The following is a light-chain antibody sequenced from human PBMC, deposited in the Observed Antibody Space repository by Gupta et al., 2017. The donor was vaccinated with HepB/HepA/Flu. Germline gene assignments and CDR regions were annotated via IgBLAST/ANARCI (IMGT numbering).Light chain of an antibody. CDR2: GAS. V-gene: IGKV3-20*01. Sequence: IVLTQSPGTLSLSPGETATLSCRASQSVSSNFLAWYQQKPGQAPRLLIYGASSRATGISDRFSGSGSETDFARTISRLEPEDFAVYYCQQYGNSPQTFGQGTKVEI. J-gene: IGKJ1*01. CDR1: QSVSSNF. CDR3: QQYGNSPQT.